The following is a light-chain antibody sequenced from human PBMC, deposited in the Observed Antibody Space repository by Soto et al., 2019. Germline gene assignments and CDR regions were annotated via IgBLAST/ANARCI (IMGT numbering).Light chain of an antibody. Sequence: EIVLTQSPGTLSLSPGERANLTCRASQIVSSSYLGWYQQKLGQAPRLLIYGASSRATGIPDRFSGSGSGTDFTLTISRLEPEDFAVYYCQQYGSSPQTFGQGTKVEIK. J-gene: IGKJ1*01. V-gene: IGKV3-20*01. CDR2: GAS. CDR3: QQYGSSPQT. CDR1: QIVSSSY.